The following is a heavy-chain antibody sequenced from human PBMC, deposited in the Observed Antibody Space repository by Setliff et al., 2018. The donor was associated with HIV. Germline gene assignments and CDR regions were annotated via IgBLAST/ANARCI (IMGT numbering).Heavy chain of an antibody. V-gene: IGHV4-38-2*01. D-gene: IGHD1-26*01. CDR3: VRHSGSYPPLF. Sequence: PSETLSLTCGVSGYSISSGYYWGWIRQPPGKGLQWIGSSFYSGTRYYNPSLKSRVTMSLDKSKNQFSLKLSSVTAADTAVYFCVRHSGSYPPLFWGQGTLVTVSS. CDR1: GYSISSGYY. J-gene: IGHJ4*02. CDR2: SFYSGTR.